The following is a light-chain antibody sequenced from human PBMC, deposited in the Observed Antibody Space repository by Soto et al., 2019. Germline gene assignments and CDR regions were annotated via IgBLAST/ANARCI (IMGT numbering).Light chain of an antibody. CDR2: GNR. Sequence: QSALTQPASVSGSPGQSITISCSGTSSNIGGYNVVSWYQQHPGKAPKLVIFGNRNRPSGVPERFSGSKSGTSASLAITGLQAEDEADYYCQAYDYSLTAFVFGGGTQLTVL. CDR3: QAYDYSLTAFV. J-gene: IGLJ3*02. CDR1: SSNIGGYNV. V-gene: IGLV2-14*03.